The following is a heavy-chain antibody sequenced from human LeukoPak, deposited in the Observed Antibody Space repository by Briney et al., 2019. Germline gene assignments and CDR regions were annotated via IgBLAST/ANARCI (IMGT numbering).Heavy chain of an antibody. V-gene: IGHV4-39*07. J-gene: IGHJ4*02. CDR2: IYYSGST. CDR3: ASAYYNILTGYYVDY. Sequence: PSETLSLTCTVSGGSISSSSYYWGWIRQPPGKGLEWIGSIYYSGSTYYNPSLKSRVTMSVDTSKEQFSLTLRSVTAADTAVYYCASAYYNILTGYYVDYWGQGTMVAVSS. CDR1: GGSISSSSYY. D-gene: IGHD3-9*01.